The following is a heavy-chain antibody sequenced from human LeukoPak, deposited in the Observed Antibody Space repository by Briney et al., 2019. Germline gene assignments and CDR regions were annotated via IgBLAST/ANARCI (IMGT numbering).Heavy chain of an antibody. D-gene: IGHD3-22*01. CDR2: IYYSGST. Sequence: SETLSLTCTVSGGSISSGGYYWSWIRQHPGKGLEWIGYIYYSGSTYYNPSLKSRVTISVDTSKNQFSLKLSSVTAADTAVYYCARVSRRYYDSSGYYYWYFDLWGRGTLVTVSS. V-gene: IGHV4-31*03. J-gene: IGHJ2*01. CDR3: ARVSRRYYDSSGYYYWYFDL. CDR1: GGSISSGGYY.